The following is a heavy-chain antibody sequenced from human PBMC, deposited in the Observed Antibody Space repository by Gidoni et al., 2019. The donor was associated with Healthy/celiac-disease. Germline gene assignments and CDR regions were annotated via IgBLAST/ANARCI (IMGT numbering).Heavy chain of an antibody. CDR1: GFTFSNAW. J-gene: IGHJ5*02. V-gene: IGHV3-15*01. CDR3: TTGARPIVLMVYARYQFDP. D-gene: IGHD2-8*01. Sequence: EVQLVESGGGLVKPGGSLRLSCAASGFTFSNAWMSWVRQAPGKGLGWVGRIKSKTDGGTTDYAAPVKGRFTISRDDSKNTLYLQMNSLKTEDTAVYYCTTGARPIVLMVYARYQFDPWGQGTLVTVSS. CDR2: IKSKTDGGTT.